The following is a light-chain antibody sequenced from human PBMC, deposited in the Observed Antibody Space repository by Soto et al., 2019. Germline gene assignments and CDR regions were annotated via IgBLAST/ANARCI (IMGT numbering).Light chain of an antibody. J-gene: IGLJ3*02. V-gene: IGLV1-44*01. CDR1: NSSTGRNI. CDR3: STWDDSRRV. Sequence: QSVLTQPPSASGTPGQRVTISCSGGNSSTGRNIVNWYQQLPGMAPKLLIYNNDQRPSGVPDRFSGSKSGTSASLAISGLQSEDEAHYFCSTWDDSRRVFGGGTKLTVL. CDR2: NND.